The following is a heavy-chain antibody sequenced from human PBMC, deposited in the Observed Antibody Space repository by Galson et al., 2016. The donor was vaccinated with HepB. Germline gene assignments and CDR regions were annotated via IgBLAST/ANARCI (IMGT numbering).Heavy chain of an antibody. D-gene: IGHD5-24*01. J-gene: IGHJ4*02. Sequence: SLRLSCAASGFNFRTYAMHWVRQAPGKGLEWVAVISSDGSNKYYVDSVKGRFTISRDNSKNTLFLQMNSLRAEDTAVYYCARVRDGNNWRVQPFDLWGQGSLVTVSS. CDR3: ARVRDGNNWRVQPFDL. V-gene: IGHV3-30*03. CDR1: GFNFRTYA. CDR2: ISSDGSNK.